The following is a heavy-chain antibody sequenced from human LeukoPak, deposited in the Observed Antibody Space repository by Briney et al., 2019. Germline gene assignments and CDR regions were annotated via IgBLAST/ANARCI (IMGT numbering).Heavy chain of an antibody. CDR1: GYTFTRYS. CDR3: ARDRSSGSYDY. D-gene: IGHD1-26*01. Sequence: ASVKVSCKASGYTFTRYSMNWVRQAPGQGLDWMGYISINTGTPVYAQGFTGRFVFSWDTSVSTAYLQISSLTAEDTAVYFCARDRSSGSYDYWGQGTLVTVSS. CDR2: ISINTGTP. V-gene: IGHV7-4-1*02. J-gene: IGHJ4*02.